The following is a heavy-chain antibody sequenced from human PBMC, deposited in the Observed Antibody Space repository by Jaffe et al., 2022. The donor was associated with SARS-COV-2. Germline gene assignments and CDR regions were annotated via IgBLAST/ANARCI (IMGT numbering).Heavy chain of an antibody. CDR1: GFTFSSYE. V-gene: IGHV3-48*03. CDR2: ISSSGSTI. CDR3: ARERVSSWYGGDFDY. Sequence: EVQLVESGGGLVQPGGSLRLSCAASGFTFSSYEMNWVRQAPGKGLEWVSYISSSGSTIYYADSVKGRFTISRDNAKNSLYLQMNSLRAEDTAVYYCARERVSSWYGGDFDYWGQGTLVTVSS. J-gene: IGHJ4*02. D-gene: IGHD6-13*01.